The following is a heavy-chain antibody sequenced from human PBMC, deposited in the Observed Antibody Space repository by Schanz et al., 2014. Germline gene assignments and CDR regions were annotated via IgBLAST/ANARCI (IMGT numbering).Heavy chain of an antibody. CDR2: ISWNSGSI. Sequence: EVQLVESGGGLVQPGRSLRLSCAASGFTFDDYAMHWVRQAPGKGLEWVSGISWNSGSIGYADSVKGRFTISRDDAKNSLYLQMNSLRAEDPAVYYCARQRSYFYAMDVWGQGTTVTVSS. J-gene: IGHJ6*02. V-gene: IGHV3-9*01. CDR3: ARQRSYFYAMDV. CDR1: GFTFDDYA.